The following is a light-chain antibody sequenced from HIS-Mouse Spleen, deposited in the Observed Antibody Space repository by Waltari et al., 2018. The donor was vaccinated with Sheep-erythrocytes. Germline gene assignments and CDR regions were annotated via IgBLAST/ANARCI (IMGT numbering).Light chain of an antibody. J-gene: IGKJ3*01. CDR2: GAS. CDR1: QSVSSSY. V-gene: IGKV3-20*01. CDR3: RQYGSSPFT. Sequence: TQSPGTLSLSPGERATLPCRASQSVSSSYLAWYQQKPGQAPRLLIYGASSRATGIPDRFSGSGSGTDFTLTISRLEPEDFAVYYCRQYGSSPFTFGPGTKVDIK.